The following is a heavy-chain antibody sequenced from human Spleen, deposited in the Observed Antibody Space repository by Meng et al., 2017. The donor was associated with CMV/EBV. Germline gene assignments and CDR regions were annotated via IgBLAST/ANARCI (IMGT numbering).Heavy chain of an antibody. CDR2: ISSGSSYI. CDR3: AKDTAIPKHYYYGMDV. J-gene: IGHJ6*02. CDR1: GFSFSTYS. D-gene: IGHD5-18*01. Sequence: GESLKISCAASGFSFSTYSMNWVRQAPGKGLEWVSSISSGSSYIYYAASVKGRFTISRDNAKNSLFLQMNSLRAEDTAVYYCAKDTAIPKHYYYGMDVWGQGTTVTVSS. V-gene: IGHV3-21*01.